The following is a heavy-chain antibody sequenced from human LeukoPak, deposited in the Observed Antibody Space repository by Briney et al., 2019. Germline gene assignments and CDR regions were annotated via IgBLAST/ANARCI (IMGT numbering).Heavy chain of an antibody. CDR2: INHSGST. J-gene: IGHJ6*03. V-gene: IGHV4-34*01. CDR3: ARGSRVYDFCSGYYTGVAPRGTNYMDV. D-gene: IGHD3-3*01. CDR1: GGSFSGYY. Sequence: SETLSLTCAVYGGSFSGYYWSWIRQPPGKGLEWIGEINHSGSTNYNPSLKSRVTISVDTSKNQFSLKLSSVTAADTAVYYCARGSRVYDFCSGYYTGVAPRGTNYMDVWGKGTTVTVSS.